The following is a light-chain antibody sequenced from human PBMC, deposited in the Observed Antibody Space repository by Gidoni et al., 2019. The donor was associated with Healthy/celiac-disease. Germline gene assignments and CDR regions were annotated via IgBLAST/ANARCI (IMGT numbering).Light chain of an antibody. CDR2: GNS. J-gene: IGLJ2*01. CDR3: QSYDSSLSGSVV. CDR1: SSTIGAGYD. Sequence: QSVLTQPPSVSGAPGQRVTISCTGGSSTIGAGYDVHWDQQLPGTAPKLVIYGNSNRPSGVPDRFSGSKSGTSASLAITWLQAEDEADYYCQSYDSSLSGSVVFGGGTKLTVL. V-gene: IGLV1-40*01.